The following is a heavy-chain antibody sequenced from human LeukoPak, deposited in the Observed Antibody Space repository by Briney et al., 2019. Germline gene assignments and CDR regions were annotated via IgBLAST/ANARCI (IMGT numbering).Heavy chain of an antibody. CDR2: IYTTGST. D-gene: IGHD5-24*01. CDR1: GSSIGAYS. Sequence: SETLSLTCTVSGSSIGAYSWSWIRQPPGKGLEWIGYIYTTGSTHHNPSLKSRVTMSLDRSKNQFSLRLTYVTAADTAVFYCARHRAEMATITDDAFDMWGRGTMVTVSP. J-gene: IGHJ3*02. CDR3: ARHRAEMATITDDAFDM. V-gene: IGHV4-4*09.